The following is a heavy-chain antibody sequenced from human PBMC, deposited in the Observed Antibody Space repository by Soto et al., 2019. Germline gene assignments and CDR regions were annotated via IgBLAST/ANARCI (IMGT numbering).Heavy chain of an antibody. CDR3: ARGRLTYYYGSGSYDY. CDR1: GFTFSSYW. D-gene: IGHD3-10*01. V-gene: IGHV3-7*01. J-gene: IGHJ4*02. CDR2: IKQDGSEK. Sequence: EVQLVESGGGLVQPGGSLRLSCAASGFTFSSYWMSWVRQAPGKGLEWVANIKQDGSEKYYVDSVKGRFTISRDNAKNSLYLQMNSLRAEDTAVYYCARGRLTYYYGSGSYDYWGQGTLVTVSS.